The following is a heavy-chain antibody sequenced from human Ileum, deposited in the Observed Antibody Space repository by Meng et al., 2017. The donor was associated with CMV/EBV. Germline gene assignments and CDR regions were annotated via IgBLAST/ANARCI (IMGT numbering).Heavy chain of an antibody. Sequence: SLTCAVYGGSFSGYYWSWIRQPPGKGLEWIGEINHSGSTNYNPSLKSRATISVDTSKNQFSLKLSSVTAADTAVYYCARGRSGSYNYWGQGTLVTVSS. CDR1: GGSFSGYY. J-gene: IGHJ4*02. V-gene: IGHV4-34*01. D-gene: IGHD3-10*01. CDR3: ARGRSGSYNY. CDR2: INHSGST.